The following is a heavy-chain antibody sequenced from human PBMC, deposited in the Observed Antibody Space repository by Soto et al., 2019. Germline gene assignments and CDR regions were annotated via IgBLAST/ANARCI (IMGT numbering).Heavy chain of an antibody. CDR2: IIPTFASP. Sequence: QVQLVQSGAEVKKPGTSVKVSCKASGGTFSNFAISWVQQAPGQGLEWMGAIIPTFASPYYAQRFQGRISITADASTTTAFMEVSSLRSDDTAVYFCARDRVMRGNSYYYGMDVWGQGTTVTVSS. CDR3: ARDRVMRGNSYYYGMDV. D-gene: IGHD2-8*01. V-gene: IGHV1-69*12. CDR1: GGTFSNFA. J-gene: IGHJ6*02.